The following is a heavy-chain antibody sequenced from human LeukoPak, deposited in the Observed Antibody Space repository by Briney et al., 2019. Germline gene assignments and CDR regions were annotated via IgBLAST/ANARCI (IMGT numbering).Heavy chain of an antibody. Sequence: PGGSLRLSCTVSGLIFSSYGMSWVRQAPGKGLEWVGRIKSKTDGGTTDYAAPVKGRFTISRDDSKNTLYLQMNSLKTEDTAVYYCTTDYPKLLWFGEIPDGAFDIWGQGTMVTVSS. J-gene: IGHJ3*02. D-gene: IGHD3-10*01. CDR2: IKSKTDGGTT. CDR1: GLIFSSYG. V-gene: IGHV3-15*01. CDR3: TTDYPKLLWFGEIPDGAFDI.